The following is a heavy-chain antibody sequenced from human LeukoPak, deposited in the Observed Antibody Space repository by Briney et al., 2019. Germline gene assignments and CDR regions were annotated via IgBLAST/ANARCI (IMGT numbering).Heavy chain of an antibody. CDR1: GGSISSYY. J-gene: IGHJ4*02. V-gene: IGHV4-4*07. CDR3: ARDYYDSSGYYYAL. Sequence: PSETLSLTCTVSGGSISSYYWSWIRQPAGKGLEWIGRIYTSGGTNYHPSLKSRVTMSIDTSKNQFSLKLSSVTAADTAVYYCARDYYDSSGYYYALWGQGTLVTVSS. CDR2: IYTSGGT. D-gene: IGHD3-22*01.